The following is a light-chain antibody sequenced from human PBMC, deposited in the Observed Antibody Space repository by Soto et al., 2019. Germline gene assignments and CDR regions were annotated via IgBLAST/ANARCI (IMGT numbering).Light chain of an antibody. Sequence: QSALTQPRSVFGSPGQSVTISCTGTNSDVGRYNSVSWYQQLPGKAPKLMISAVSQRPSGVPDRFSGSKSGNTASLTISGLQADDEADYFCCSYTASDNWVFGGGTKLTVL. J-gene: IGLJ3*02. CDR2: AVS. CDR3: CSYTASDNWV. V-gene: IGLV2-11*01. CDR1: NSDVGRYNS.